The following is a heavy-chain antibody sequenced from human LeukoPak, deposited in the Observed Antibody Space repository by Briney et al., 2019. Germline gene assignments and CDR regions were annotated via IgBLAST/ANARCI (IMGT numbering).Heavy chain of an antibody. V-gene: IGHV3-33*01. D-gene: IGHD3-22*01. Sequence: GRSLRLSCAASGFAFSSYGMHWVRQAPGKGLEWVAVIWYDGSNKYYADSVKGRFTISRDNSKNTLYLQMNSLRAEDTAVYCCARDEEYYYDSSGYPFDYWGQGTLVTVSS. CDR2: IWYDGSNK. J-gene: IGHJ4*02. CDR1: GFAFSSYG. CDR3: ARDEEYYYDSSGYPFDY.